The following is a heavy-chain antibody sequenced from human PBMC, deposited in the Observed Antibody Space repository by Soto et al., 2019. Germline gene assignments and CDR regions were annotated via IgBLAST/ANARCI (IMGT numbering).Heavy chain of an antibody. V-gene: IGHV1-69*01. CDR1: GGTISSYA. CDR3: AREQHDPYDSSGYYFSWFDP. D-gene: IGHD3-22*01. CDR2: IVPMFGAA. Sequence: QVKLVQSGAEVKKPGSSVKVSCKASGGTISSYAISWVRQAPGQGLEWMGGIVPMFGAANYAQKFQGRVTIIADDSTSTAYMELSSLTSEDTAVYYCAREQHDPYDSSGYYFSWFDPWGQGTLVTVSS. J-gene: IGHJ5*02.